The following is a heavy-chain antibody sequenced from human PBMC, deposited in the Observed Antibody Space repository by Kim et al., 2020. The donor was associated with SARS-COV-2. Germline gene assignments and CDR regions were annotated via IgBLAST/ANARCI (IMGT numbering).Heavy chain of an antibody. CDR2: ISSSSSYI. J-gene: IGHJ3*02. Sequence: GGSLRLSCAASGFTFSSYSMNWVRQAPGKGLEWVSSISSSSSYIYYADSVKGRFTISRDNAKNSLYLQMNSLRAEDTAVYYCARETGDRFWSGYSLGSRSEIDIWGQGTMVTVSS. CDR3: ARETGDRFWSGYSLGSRSEIDI. CDR1: GFTFSSYS. V-gene: IGHV3-21*01. D-gene: IGHD3-3*01.